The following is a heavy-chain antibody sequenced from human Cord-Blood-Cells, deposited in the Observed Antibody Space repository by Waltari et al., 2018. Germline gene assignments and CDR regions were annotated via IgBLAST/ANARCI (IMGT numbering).Heavy chain of an antibody. Sequence: EVLLVASGAGFVQPGRSLRLSRSAFGFYFGDSAMCWVGQALGKGLDWVDVIRSKAYGGTKEYAASVKGRFTISRDDSKSIAYLQMNSLKTEDTAVYYCTRGRNGSGSYYYWGQGTLVTVSS. J-gene: IGHJ4*02. V-gene: IGHV3-49*04. CDR1: GFYFGDSA. D-gene: IGHD3-10*01. CDR2: IRSKAYGGTK. CDR3: TRGRNGSGSYYY.